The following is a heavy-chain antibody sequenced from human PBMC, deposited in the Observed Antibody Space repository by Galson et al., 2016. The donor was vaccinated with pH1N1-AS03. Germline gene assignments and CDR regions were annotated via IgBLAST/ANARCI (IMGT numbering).Heavy chain of an antibody. D-gene: IGHD3-22*01. Sequence: SLRLSCAASGFSLGYYWMTWVRQAPGKGLEWLANIKRDGEKKHYVDSVKGRFTSSTDNAKNLLYLEMNRLRAEDTAVYYCARDANYHESDIYYDVFDMWGQGTMVTASS. CDR1: GFSLGYYW. V-gene: IGHV3-7*01. CDR3: ARDANYHESDIYYDVFDM. J-gene: IGHJ3*02. CDR2: IKRDGEKK.